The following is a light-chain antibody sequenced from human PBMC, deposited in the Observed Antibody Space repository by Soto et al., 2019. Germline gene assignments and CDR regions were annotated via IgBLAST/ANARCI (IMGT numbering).Light chain of an antibody. V-gene: IGKV3-20*01. CDR1: QIVTASY. J-gene: IGKJ2*01. Sequence: EIVLTQSPYTLSFSAGERATLSCMASQIVTASYLAWYQQRPGQAPRLLMYGSSGRATGTPDRFSGSGSGTDFTLTISRLEPEDFAVYYCQQYGTSPSTFGQGTKVDIK. CDR3: QQYGTSPST. CDR2: GSS.